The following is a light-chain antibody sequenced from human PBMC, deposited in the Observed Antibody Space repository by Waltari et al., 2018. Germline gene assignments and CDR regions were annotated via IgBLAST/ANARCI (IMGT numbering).Light chain of an antibody. Sequence: QSVLTPPPSASGTPGQWVTISCSGSNSNIGPNYVPWYQQLPGPAPKLLIYSNNPRPSGVLDRFSGSNSGTSASLAISGLRSEDESDYYCAAWDDSLSVWVFGGGTKLTVL. CDR3: AAWDDSLSVWV. J-gene: IGLJ3*02. CDR1: NSNIGPNY. CDR2: SNN. V-gene: IGLV1-47*01.